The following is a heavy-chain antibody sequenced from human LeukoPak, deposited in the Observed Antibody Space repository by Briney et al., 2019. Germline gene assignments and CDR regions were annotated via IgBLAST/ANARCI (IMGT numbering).Heavy chain of an antibody. CDR2: IKQDGSEK. CDR3: ARVAVTDTRTTTTGNRTTHYYYYYGMDV. D-gene: IGHD1-14*01. CDR1: EFIFSGYW. V-gene: IGHV3-7*01. Sequence: GGSLRLSCAASEFIFSGYWMNWVRQAPGKGLEWVANIKQDGSEKQYVDSVKGRFTISRDNAKNSLYLQMNSLRAEDTAVYYCARVAVTDTRTTTTGNRTTHYYYYYGMDVWGQGTTVTVSS. J-gene: IGHJ6*02.